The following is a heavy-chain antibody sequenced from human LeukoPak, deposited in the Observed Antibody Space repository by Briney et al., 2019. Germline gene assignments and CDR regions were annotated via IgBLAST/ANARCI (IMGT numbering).Heavy chain of an antibody. CDR3: ARVSIVVVPAAMHPEDYYYYMDV. CDR1: GGSFSGYY. J-gene: IGHJ6*03. D-gene: IGHD2-2*01. Sequence: PSETLSLTCAVYGGSFSGYYWSWIRQPPGKGLEWIGSIYYSGSTYYSPSLKSRVTISVDTSKNQFSLKLSSVTAADTAVYYCARVSIVVVPAAMHPEDYYYYMDVWGKGTTVTISS. CDR2: IYYSGST. V-gene: IGHV4-34*01.